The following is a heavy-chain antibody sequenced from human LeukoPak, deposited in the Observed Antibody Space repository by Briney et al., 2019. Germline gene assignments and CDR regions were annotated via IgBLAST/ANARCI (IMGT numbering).Heavy chain of an antibody. CDR3: AREVPAAHYYDSSGPTDAFDI. J-gene: IGHJ3*02. Sequence: PSETLSLTCTVSGGSISSYYWSWIRQPPGKGLEWIGYIYYSGSTNYNPSLKSRATISVDTSKNQFSLKLSSVTAADTAVYYCAREVPAAHYYDSSGPTDAFDIWGQGTMVTVSS. CDR2: IYYSGST. V-gene: IGHV4-59*01. CDR1: GGSISSYY. D-gene: IGHD3-22*01.